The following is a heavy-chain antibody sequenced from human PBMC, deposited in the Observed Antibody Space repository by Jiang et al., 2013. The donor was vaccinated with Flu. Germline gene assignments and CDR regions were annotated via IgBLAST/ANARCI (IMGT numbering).Heavy chain of an antibody. CDR1: GGSISSYY. D-gene: IGHD3-22*01. CDR3: ARFRESRKRYYYDSSANDAFDI. V-gene: IGHV4-59*01. CDR2: IYYSGST. Sequence: GPGLVKPSETLSLTCTVSGGSISSYYWSWIRQPPGKGLEWIGYIYYSGSTNYNPSLKSRVTISVDTSKNQFSLKLSSVTAADTAVYYCARFRESRKRYYYDSSANDAFDIWGQGT. J-gene: IGHJ3*02.